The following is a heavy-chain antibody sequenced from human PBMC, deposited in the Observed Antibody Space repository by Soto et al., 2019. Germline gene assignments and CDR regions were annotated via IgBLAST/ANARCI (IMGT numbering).Heavy chain of an antibody. Sequence: PSETLSLTCTVSGGSSSSSSCYRSFIHQPPGKVLEWIGRIYHSGSTYYNPSLKSRVTISVDKSKNQFSLKLSSVTAADTAVYYCARAIVGYCSSTSCTVDAFDIWGPGTMVTVSS. CDR3: ARAIVGYCSSTSCTVDAFDI. CDR1: GGSSSSSSCY. D-gene: IGHD2-2*01. J-gene: IGHJ3*02. CDR2: IYHSGST. V-gene: IGHV4-39*07.